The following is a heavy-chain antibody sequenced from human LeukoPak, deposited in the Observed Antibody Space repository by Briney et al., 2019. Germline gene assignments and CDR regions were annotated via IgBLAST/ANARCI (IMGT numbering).Heavy chain of an antibody. CDR1: GFIFSDYS. CDR3: ATYYYASGSSD. CDR2: ITTHSTYT. D-gene: IGHD3-10*01. Sequence: GGPLRLSCAPSGFIFSDYSMSWLRQAPGKGLEGVSYITTHSTYTHYADSVRGRFTISRDNAKNSLYLQMNSLRAEDTAVYYCATYYYASGSSDWGQGTLVTVSS. V-gene: IGHV3-11*03. J-gene: IGHJ4*02.